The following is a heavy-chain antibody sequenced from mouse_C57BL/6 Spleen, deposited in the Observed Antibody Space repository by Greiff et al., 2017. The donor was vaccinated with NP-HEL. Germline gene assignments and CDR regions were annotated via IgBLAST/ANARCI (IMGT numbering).Heavy chain of an antibody. J-gene: IGHJ2*01. CDR1: GYTFTNYW. Sequence: VKLMESGAELVRPGTSVKMSCKASGYTFTNYWIGWAKQRPGHGLEWIGDIYPGGGYTNYNEKFKGKATLTADKSSSTAYMQFSSLTSEDSAIYYCARSITTVGYYFDYWGQGTTLTVSS. V-gene: IGHV1-63*01. CDR3: ARSITTVGYYFDY. CDR2: IYPGGGYT. D-gene: IGHD1-1*01.